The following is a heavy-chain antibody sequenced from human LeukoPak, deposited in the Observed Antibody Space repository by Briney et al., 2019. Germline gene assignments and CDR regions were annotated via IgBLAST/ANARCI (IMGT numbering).Heavy chain of an antibody. CDR2: IRYDGSNK. Sequence: GGSLRLSCAASGFTFSNYGMHWVRQAPGKGLEWVTFIRYDGSNKYYADSVKGRFTISRDNSKNTLYLQMNSLRSEDTAVYYCAREERVNDTFDYWGQGTLVTVSS. V-gene: IGHV3-30*02. CDR1: GFTFSNYG. D-gene: IGHD3-10*01. J-gene: IGHJ4*02. CDR3: AREERVNDTFDY.